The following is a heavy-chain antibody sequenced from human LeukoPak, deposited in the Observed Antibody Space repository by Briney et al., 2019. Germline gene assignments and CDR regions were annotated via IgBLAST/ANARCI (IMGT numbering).Heavy chain of an antibody. Sequence: SVKVSCKASGGTFSSYAISWVRQAPGQGLEWMGRIIPILGIANYAQKFQGRVTITADESTSTAYMELSSLRSEDTAVYYCARVPNIWSARPGNYYYYYMDVWGKGTTVTVSS. CDR1: GGTFSSYA. J-gene: IGHJ6*03. V-gene: IGHV1-69*04. D-gene: IGHD3-3*01. CDR2: IIPILGIA. CDR3: ARVPNIWSARPGNYYYYYMDV.